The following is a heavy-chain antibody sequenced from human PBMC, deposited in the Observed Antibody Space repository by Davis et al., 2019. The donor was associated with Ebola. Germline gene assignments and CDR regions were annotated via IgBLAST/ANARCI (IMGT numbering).Heavy chain of an antibody. J-gene: IGHJ6*02. CDR1: GGSISSSSYY. D-gene: IGHD2-2*01. V-gene: IGHV4-39*01. Sequence: SETLSLTCTVSGGSISSSSYYWGWIRQPPGKGLEWIGSSSYSGSTYYNPSLKSRVTISVDTSKNQFSLKLSSVTAADTAVYYCARLAVPAAKGYYYYGMDVWGQGTTVTVSS. CDR3: ARLAVPAAKGYYYYGMDV. CDR2: SSYSGST.